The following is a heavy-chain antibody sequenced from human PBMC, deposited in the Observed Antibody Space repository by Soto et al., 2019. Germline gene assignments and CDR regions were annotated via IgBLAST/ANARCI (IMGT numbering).Heavy chain of an antibody. D-gene: IGHD6-19*01. CDR3: ARRKAVAGRFDY. CDR1: GVSISSSSHY. J-gene: IGHJ4*02. CDR2: IYYSGST. Sequence: PSETLSLTCTGSGVSISSSSHYWDWLRQPPGKGLEWIGCIYYSGSTYYNPSVKSRVTISVNTSKNQFSLKLSSLPAADTAVYYCARRKAVAGRFDYCSQGTLGTVST. V-gene: IGHV4-39*01.